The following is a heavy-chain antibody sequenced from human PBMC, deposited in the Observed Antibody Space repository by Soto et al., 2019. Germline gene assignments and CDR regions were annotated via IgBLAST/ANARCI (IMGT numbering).Heavy chain of an antibody. CDR3: ARIYCSGGSCYPAWFDP. Sequence: TSETLSLTCTVSGGSISSYYWSWIRQPSGKGLEWIGHIYHNGNTNYNPSLKSRVTISIDTSKTHFSLKLNSVTAADTAVYYCARIYCSGGSCYPAWFDPWGQGILVTVSS. J-gene: IGHJ5*02. V-gene: IGHV4-59*08. CDR1: GGSISSYY. D-gene: IGHD2-15*01. CDR2: IYHNGNT.